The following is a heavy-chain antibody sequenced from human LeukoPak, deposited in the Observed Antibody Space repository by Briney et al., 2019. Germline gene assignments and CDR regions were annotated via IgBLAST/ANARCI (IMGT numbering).Heavy chain of an antibody. V-gene: IGHV4-39*07. CDR3: ARDGGGGGFLNDAFDI. D-gene: IGHD2-15*01. CDR1: GGSISSSDYY. J-gene: IGHJ3*02. Sequence: PSETLSLTCTVSGGSISSSDYYWGWIRQPPGKGLEWIASIYYSGTTHYNPSHQSRVTMSVDTSKNQFSLKLSSVTAADTAVYYCARDGGGGGFLNDAFDIWGQGTMVTVSS. CDR2: IYYSGTT.